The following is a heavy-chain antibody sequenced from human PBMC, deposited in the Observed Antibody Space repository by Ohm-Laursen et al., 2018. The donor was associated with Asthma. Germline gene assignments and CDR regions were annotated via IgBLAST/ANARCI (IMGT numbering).Heavy chain of an antibody. J-gene: IGHJ4*02. CDR2: ISGSGGST. CDR3: AKDRNYYASGSYFDY. V-gene: IGHV3-23*01. Sequence: GSLRLSCTASGFTFSSYAMNWVRQAPGKGLEWVSAISGSGGSTYYADSVKGRFTISRDNSKNTLYLQMNSLRAEDTAVYYCAKDRNYYASGSYFDYWGQGTLVTVSS. CDR1: GFTFSSYA. D-gene: IGHD3-10*01.